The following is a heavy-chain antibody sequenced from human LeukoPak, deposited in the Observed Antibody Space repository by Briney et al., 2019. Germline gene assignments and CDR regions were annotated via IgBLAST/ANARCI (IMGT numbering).Heavy chain of an antibody. J-gene: IGHJ4*02. CDR2: IYYSGST. CDR3: ARGNGSGRNNYFDY. CDR1: GGSISSHY. D-gene: IGHD3-10*01. Sequence: PSETLSLTCTVSGGSISSHYWSWIRQHPGKGLEWIGYIYYSGSTYYNPSLKSRVTISVDTSKNQFSLKLSSVTAADTAVYYCARGNGSGRNNYFDYWGQGTLVTVSS. V-gene: IGHV4-59*06.